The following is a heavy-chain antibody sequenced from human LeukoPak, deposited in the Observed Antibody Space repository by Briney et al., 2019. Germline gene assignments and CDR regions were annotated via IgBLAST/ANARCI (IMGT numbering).Heavy chain of an antibody. CDR2: ISGYNGNT. Sequence: ASVRVSCKAYGYNFATSGIGWVRQAPGQGLEWLGWISGYNGNTKSAPKLQGRVTMTTDTSTDTAYLELGSLRVDDTAIYYCARDLGPYTGSYYSYYHYMDVWGEGTSVTVSS. D-gene: IGHD1-26*01. J-gene: IGHJ6*03. CDR1: GYNFATSG. V-gene: IGHV1-18*01. CDR3: ARDLGPYTGSYYSYYHYMDV.